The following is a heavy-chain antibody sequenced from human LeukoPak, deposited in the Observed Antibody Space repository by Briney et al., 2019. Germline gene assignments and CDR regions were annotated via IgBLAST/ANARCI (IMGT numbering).Heavy chain of an antibody. CDR2: ISGSGVST. V-gene: IGHV3-23*01. Sequence: GGSLRLSCAASGFTFSGYAMSWVRQAPGKGLEWVLGISGSGVSTYYVDSVKGRFTVSRDNSKNMLHLRMSSLRAEDTALYYCARQIPGSGQGFDPWGQGTLVTVSS. J-gene: IGHJ5*02. CDR1: GFTFSGYA. CDR3: ARQIPGSGQGFDP. D-gene: IGHD3-10*01.